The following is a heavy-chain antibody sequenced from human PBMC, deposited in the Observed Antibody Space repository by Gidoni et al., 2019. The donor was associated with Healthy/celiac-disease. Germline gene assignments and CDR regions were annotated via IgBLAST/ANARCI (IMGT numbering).Heavy chain of an antibody. CDR2: ISYDGSNK. CDR1: GFTFRRYG. CDR3: AKDRRVYCSGGSCYRGFDY. Sequence: QVQLVESGGGVVQPGRSLSLSCAAYGFTFRRYGMPWVRQAPGQGLEWVAVISYDGSNKYYADSVKGRFTISRDNSKNTLYLQMNSLRAEDTAVYYCAKDRRVYCSGGSCYRGFDYWGQGTLVTVSS. V-gene: IGHV3-30*18. J-gene: IGHJ4*02. D-gene: IGHD2-15*01.